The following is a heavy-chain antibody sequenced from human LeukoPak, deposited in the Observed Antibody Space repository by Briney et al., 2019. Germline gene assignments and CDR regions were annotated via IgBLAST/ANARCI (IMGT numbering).Heavy chain of an antibody. V-gene: IGHV1-2*02. J-gene: IGHJ4*02. CDR3: ARAAGGSYFPPAFDY. CDR2: INPNSGGT. CDR1: GYTFTGYY. Sequence: ASVKVSCKASGYTFTGYYMHWVRQAPGQGLGWMGWINPNSGGTNYAQKFQGRVTMTRDTSISTAYMELSRLRSDDTAVYYCARAAGGSYFPPAFDYWGQGTLVTVSS. D-gene: IGHD1-26*01.